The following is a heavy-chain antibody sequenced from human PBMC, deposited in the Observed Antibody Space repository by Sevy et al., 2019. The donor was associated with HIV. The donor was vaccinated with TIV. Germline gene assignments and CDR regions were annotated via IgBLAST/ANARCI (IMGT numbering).Heavy chain of an antibody. D-gene: IGHD2-21*01. CDR2: IKSKISGGTT. Sequence: GGSLRLSCAASGFTFNKAWMSWVRQAPGKGPEWVARIKSKISGGTTDYAAPVKGRFSISRDDSKQTLFLHMDRLQSEDTGVYYCITDLDSGNLPGGMDAWGQGTTVTVSS. V-gene: IGHV3-15*01. CDR1: GFTFNKAW. J-gene: IGHJ6*02. CDR3: ITDLDSGNLPGGMDA.